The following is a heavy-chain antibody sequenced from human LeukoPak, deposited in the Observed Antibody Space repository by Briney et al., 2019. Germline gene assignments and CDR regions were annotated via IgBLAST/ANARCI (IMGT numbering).Heavy chain of an antibody. CDR1: GSTFTGYY. V-gene: IGHV1-2*02. CDR2: INPNSGGT. Sequence: ASVKVSCKASGSTFTGYYIHWVRQASGQGLEWVAWINPNSGGTNYAQRFQGRVTVTSDTSISTAYMDLSSLTSDDTAVYYCVTGVGSPNWFDPWGQGTLVTVSS. CDR3: VTGVGSPNWFDP. D-gene: IGHD1-26*01. J-gene: IGHJ5*02.